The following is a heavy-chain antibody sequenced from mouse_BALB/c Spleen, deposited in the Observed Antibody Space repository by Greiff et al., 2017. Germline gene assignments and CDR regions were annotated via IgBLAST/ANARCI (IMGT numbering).Heavy chain of an antibody. D-gene: IGHD2-14*01. V-gene: IGHV1-7*01. CDR1: GYTFTTYW. Sequence: VQLQQSGAELAKPGASVKMSCKASGYTFTTYWMHWVKQRPGQGLEWIGYINPSTGYTEYNQKFKDKATLTADKSSSTAYMQLSSLTSEDSAVYYCARIYRYDAWFAYWGQGTLVTVSA. J-gene: IGHJ3*01. CDR3: ARIYRYDAWFAY. CDR2: INPSTGYT.